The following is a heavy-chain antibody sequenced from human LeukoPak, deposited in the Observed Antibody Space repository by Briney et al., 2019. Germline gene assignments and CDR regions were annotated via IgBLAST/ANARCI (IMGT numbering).Heavy chain of an antibody. V-gene: IGHV3-30*18. CDR3: AKGLGYCSGGSCYSTLWY. Sequence: PGGSLRLSCAASGFTFSSYGMHWVRQAPGKGLEWGAVISYDGSNKYYADSVKGRFTISRDNSKNTLYLQMNSLRAEDTAVYYCAKGLGYCSGGSCYSTLWYWGQGTLVTVSS. CDR1: GFTFSSYG. D-gene: IGHD2-15*01. J-gene: IGHJ4*02. CDR2: ISYDGSNK.